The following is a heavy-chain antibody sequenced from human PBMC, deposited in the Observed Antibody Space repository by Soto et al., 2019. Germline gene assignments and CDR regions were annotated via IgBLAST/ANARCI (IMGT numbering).Heavy chain of an antibody. Sequence: GVSLRLSCTASGFPVGVHAMSFVGQAPGKGLEWVGFIRSKAYGGTTEYAASVKGRFTISIDDSKSIAYLETNGLKAEDTAAYYCTRAPTFASYHRGQGVLVT. CDR2: IRSKAYGGTT. CDR1: GFPVGVHA. CDR3: TRAPTFASYH. D-gene: IGHD3-10*02. V-gene: IGHV3-49*04. J-gene: IGHJ4*02.